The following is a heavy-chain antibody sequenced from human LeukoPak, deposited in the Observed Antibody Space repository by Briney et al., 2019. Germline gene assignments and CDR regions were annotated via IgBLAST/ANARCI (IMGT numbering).Heavy chain of an antibody. J-gene: IGHJ4*02. CDR3: AKDLSSSWYRSFDY. Sequence: GGSLRLSCAASGFTFHFYGMSWVRQAPGKGLEWVSAVSGNGDMIHYADSVKGRFTVSRDNSKNTLYLQMNSLRAEDTAVYYCAKDLSSSWYRSFDYWGQGTLVTVSS. D-gene: IGHD6-13*01. CDR1: GFTFHFYG. CDR2: VSGNGDMI. V-gene: IGHV3-23*01.